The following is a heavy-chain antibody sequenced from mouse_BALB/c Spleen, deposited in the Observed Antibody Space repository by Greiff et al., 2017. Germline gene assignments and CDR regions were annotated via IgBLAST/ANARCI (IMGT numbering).Heavy chain of an antibody. V-gene: IGHV5-17*02. J-gene: IGHJ3*01. D-gene: IGHD2-14*01. Sequence: EVQVVESGGGLVQPGRSRKLPCAASGFTFSSFGLHWVRQSPVKGLEWVAYISSGSSTIYYADTVKGRITIHRDNPKHTVFLQMTSLRSEDTAMYYCAGLEYDDWFAYWGQGTLVTVSA. CDR3: AGLEYDDWFAY. CDR2: ISSGSSTI. CDR1: GFTFSSFG.